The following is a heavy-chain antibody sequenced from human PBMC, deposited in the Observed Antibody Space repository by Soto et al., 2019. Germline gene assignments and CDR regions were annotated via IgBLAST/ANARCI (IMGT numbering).Heavy chain of an antibody. V-gene: IGHV4-30-2*01. J-gene: IGHJ5*02. CDR1: GGSTSSGGYS. D-gene: IGHD4-17*01. CDR2: IYHSGST. CDR3: ARGMLRYNWFDP. Sequence: SETLSLTCAVSGGSTSSGGYSWSWIRQPPGKGLEWIGYIYHSGSTYYNPSLKSRVTISVDRSKNQFSLKLSSVTAADTAVYYCARGMLRYNWFDPWGQGTLVTVSS.